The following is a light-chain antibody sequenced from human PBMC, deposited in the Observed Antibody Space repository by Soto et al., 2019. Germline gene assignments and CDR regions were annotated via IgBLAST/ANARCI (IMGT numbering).Light chain of an antibody. Sequence: DIQMTQSPSSLSASVGDRVTITCQASQDISNYLNWYQQKPGKAPRLLIYDASNLETGVPSRFSGSGSGTHFTFTINNLQPEDVGTYYCQQYDNLLLTFGGGTKVEVK. CDR3: QQYDNLLLT. J-gene: IGKJ4*01. CDR1: QDISNY. V-gene: IGKV1-33*01. CDR2: DAS.